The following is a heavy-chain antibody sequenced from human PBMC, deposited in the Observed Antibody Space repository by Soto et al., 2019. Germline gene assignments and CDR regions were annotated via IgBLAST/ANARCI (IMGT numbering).Heavy chain of an antibody. D-gene: IGHD3-3*01. CDR1: GYSFTIYW. CDR3: ARSYYDFWSGYNYYYYGMDV. V-gene: IGHV5-51*01. Sequence: GESLKISCKGSGYSFTIYWIGWVRQMPGKGLEWMGTIYPGDSDTRYSPSFQGQVTISADKSISTAYLQWSSLKASDTAMYYCARSYYDFWSGYNYYYYGMDVWGQGTTVTVSS. J-gene: IGHJ6*02. CDR2: IYPGDSDT.